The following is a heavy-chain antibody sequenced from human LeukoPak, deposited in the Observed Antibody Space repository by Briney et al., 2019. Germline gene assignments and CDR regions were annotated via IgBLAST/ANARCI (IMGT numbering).Heavy chain of an antibody. Sequence: PGGSLRLSCAASGFTFSSYWMHWVRQAPGKGLVWVSRINGDGSSTIYADSVKGRFTISRDNAKNTLFLQMNSLRAEDTAVYYCARWWLRSGDYWGQGNLVTVSS. D-gene: IGHD5-12*01. J-gene: IGHJ4*02. CDR3: ARWWLRSGDY. V-gene: IGHV3-74*01. CDR1: GFTFSSYW. CDR2: INGDGSST.